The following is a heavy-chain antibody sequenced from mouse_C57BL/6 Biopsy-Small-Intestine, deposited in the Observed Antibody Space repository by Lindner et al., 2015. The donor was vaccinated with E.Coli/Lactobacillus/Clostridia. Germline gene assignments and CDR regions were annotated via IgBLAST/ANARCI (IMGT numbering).Heavy chain of an antibody. V-gene: IGHV5-17*01. D-gene: IGHD2-12*01. Sequence: VQLQESGGGLVKPGGSLKLYCAASGFTFSDYGMHWVRQAPEKGLEWVAFISSGSSTIYYADTVKGRFTISRDNAKNTLFLQMTSLRSEDTAMYYCAREGLYAFDYWGQGTTLTVSS. CDR3: AREGLYAFDY. CDR1: GFTFSDYG. J-gene: IGHJ2*01. CDR2: ISSGSSTI.